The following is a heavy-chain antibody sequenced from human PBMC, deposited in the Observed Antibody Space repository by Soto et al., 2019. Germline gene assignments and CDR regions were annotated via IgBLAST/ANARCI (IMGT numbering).Heavy chain of an antibody. J-gene: IGHJ5*02. CDR2: IYWDDDK. CDR3: ADRRIRILMGVLDP. CDR1: G. D-gene: IGHD1-26*01. V-gene: IGHV2-5*02. Sequence: GVGWIRQPPGKALEWLALIYWDDDKRYSPSLKSRLTITKDTSKNQVVLTMTNMDPVDTAFYYCADRRIRILMGVLDPWGHGTLVT.